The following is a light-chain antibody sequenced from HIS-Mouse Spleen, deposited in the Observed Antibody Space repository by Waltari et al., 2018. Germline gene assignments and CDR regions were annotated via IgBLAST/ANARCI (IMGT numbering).Light chain of an antibody. J-gene: IGLJ2*01. CDR2: EDS. Sequence: SYELTQPPSVSVSPGQTARITCSGDALPKKYAYWYQQKSGQAPVLVINEDSKRPSGIPERCAGSSSWTMATLTISGAQVEDEADYYCYSTDSSGNHRVFGGGTKLTVL. CDR3: YSTDSSGNHRV. V-gene: IGLV3-10*01. CDR1: ALPKKY.